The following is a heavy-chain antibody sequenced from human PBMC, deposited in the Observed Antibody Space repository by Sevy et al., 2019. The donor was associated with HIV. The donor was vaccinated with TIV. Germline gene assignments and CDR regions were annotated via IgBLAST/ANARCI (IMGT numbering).Heavy chain of an antibody. CDR1: GFTFSNAW. CDR2: IKSKTDGGTT. Sequence: GGSLRLSCAASGFTFSNAWMSWVRQAPGKGLEWVGRIKSKTDGGTTDYAAPVKGRFTISRDDSKNTLYLQMNSLKTEDTAVYYCSTADGDYVREGYWGQGTLVTVSS. J-gene: IGHJ4*02. V-gene: IGHV3-15*01. CDR3: STADGDYVREGY. D-gene: IGHD4-17*01.